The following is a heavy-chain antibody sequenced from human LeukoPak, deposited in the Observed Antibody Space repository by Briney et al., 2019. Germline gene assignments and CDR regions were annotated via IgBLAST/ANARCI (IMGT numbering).Heavy chain of an antibody. D-gene: IGHD3-10*01. CDR2: IKQDGSEK. Sequence: GGPLRLSCAASGFTFSSYWMSWVRQAPGKGLEWVANIKQDGSEKYYVDSVKGRFTISRDNAKNSLYLQMNSLRAEDTAVYYCARVPLFMGYYMDVWGKGTTVTVSS. CDR1: GFTFSSYW. J-gene: IGHJ6*03. CDR3: ARVPLFMGYYMDV. V-gene: IGHV3-7*01.